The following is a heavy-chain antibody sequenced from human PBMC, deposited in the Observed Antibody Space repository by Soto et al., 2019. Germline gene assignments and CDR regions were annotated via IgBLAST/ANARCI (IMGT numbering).Heavy chain of an antibody. J-gene: IGHJ4*02. CDR2: IYYSGNT. Sequence: PSETLSLTCTVSGASISISSNYYWGWIRQPPGKGLEWIGSIYYSGNTYYSPSLKSRVTLSVDTSNSQFSRNLNPVPAEDTAVYYCVTTEAYCSGTNCYDFDYWGKGTLITASS. V-gene: IGHV4-39*01. D-gene: IGHD2-2*01. CDR3: VTTEAYCSGTNCYDFDY. CDR1: GASISISSNYY.